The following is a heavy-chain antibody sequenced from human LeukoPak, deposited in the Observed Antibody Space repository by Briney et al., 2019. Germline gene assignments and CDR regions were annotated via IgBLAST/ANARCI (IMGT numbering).Heavy chain of an antibody. J-gene: IGHJ4*02. V-gene: IGHV3-48*01. CDR1: GFTFNAFG. Sequence: GGSLGLSCAASGFTFNAFGMNWVRQAPGKGLEWVSYIGTTSGAIYYADSVKGRFTISRDSAKNSLYLQMNSLRAEDTAVYYCARDRAWNYFDYWGQGTLVTVSS. D-gene: IGHD3-3*01. CDR3: ARDRAWNYFDY. CDR2: IGTTSGAI.